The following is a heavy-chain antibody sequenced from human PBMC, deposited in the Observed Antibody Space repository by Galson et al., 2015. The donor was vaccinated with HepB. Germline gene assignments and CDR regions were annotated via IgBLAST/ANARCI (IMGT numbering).Heavy chain of an antibody. J-gene: IGHJ3*02. Sequence: SVKVSCKASGYTFTGYDMHWVRQAPGQRLEWMGWINAGNGNTKYSQKVKGRVTITRDTSASTAYMELSSLRSEDTAVYYCARGLSDTFGGVIVEGGAFDIWGQGTMVTVSS. D-gene: IGHD3-16*02. CDR1: GYTFTGYD. V-gene: IGHV1-3*01. CDR3: ARGLSDTFGGVIVEGGAFDI. CDR2: INAGNGNT.